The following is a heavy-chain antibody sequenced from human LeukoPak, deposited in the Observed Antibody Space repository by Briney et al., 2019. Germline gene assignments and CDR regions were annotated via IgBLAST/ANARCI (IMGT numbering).Heavy chain of an antibody. CDR1: GFSFSGKW. J-gene: IGHJ4*02. CDR2: ISPDGNTI. D-gene: IGHD3-22*01. CDR3: ARDFYTNEYHSNGDGFDY. Sequence: PGRTLRLSCAASGFSFSGKWMHWVRQAPGKGLVWVLGISPDGNTITYADSVKGRFTIFKTTPKNTLSLQRDILPAETTAVYYGARDFYTNEYHSNGDGFDYWGQGSLVTVSS. V-gene: IGHV3-74*03.